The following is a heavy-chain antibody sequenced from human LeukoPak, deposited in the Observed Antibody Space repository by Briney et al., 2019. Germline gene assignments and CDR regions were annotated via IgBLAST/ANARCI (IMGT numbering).Heavy chain of an antibody. CDR2: INRDGSER. Sequence: PGGSLRLSCAASVFTFGIYWMSWVRQAPGKGLEWVANINRDGSERYLVDSVKGRFTISRDNAKKSLYLQMNGLRAGDTAVYYCARVMAARSFYFDHWGQGTLVTVSS. CDR1: VFTFGIYW. D-gene: IGHD5-24*01. V-gene: IGHV3-7*01. J-gene: IGHJ4*02. CDR3: ARVMAARSFYFDH.